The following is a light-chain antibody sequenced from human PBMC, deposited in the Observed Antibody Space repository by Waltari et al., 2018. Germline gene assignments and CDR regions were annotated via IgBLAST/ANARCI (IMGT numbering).Light chain of an antibody. CDR3: NSYTGSSSWM. CDR1: TSDVGFYNY. CDR2: DVF. V-gene: IGLV2-14*03. J-gene: IGLJ3*02. Sequence: QSALTQPASVSGSPGQSITISCTGTTSDVGFYNYVSWYQQHPGKAPQLIIYDVFERPSGVSNRFSGSKSGNTASLTISGLLAEDEADYYCNSYTGSSSWMFGGGTKLTVL.